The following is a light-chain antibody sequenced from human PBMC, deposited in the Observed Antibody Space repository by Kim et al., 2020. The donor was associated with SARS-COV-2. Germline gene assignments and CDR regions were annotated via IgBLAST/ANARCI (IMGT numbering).Light chain of an antibody. Sequence: ASVGDRVTITCQASQVIRNDLGWYQQKPGKAPKLLIYAASSLQSGVPSRFSGSGSGTDFTLTISSLQPEDFATYYCLQDYNYPLTFGGGTKVDIK. CDR3: LQDYNYPLT. J-gene: IGKJ4*01. CDR2: AAS. V-gene: IGKV1-6*01. CDR1: QVIRND.